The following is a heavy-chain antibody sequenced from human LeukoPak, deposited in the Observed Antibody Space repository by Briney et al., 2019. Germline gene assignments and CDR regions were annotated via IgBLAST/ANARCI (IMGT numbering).Heavy chain of an antibody. Sequence: GGSQKLSCAASGFTFSGSVMHWVSQASGKGLEWVGRIRRKPNNYATTYAASVQGRFTISRDDSKSTAYLQMNSLKTEDTAVYYCTRRGDLPPDAFDIWGQGTMVTVSS. CDR2: IRRKPNNYAT. CDR3: TRRGDLPPDAFDI. J-gene: IGHJ3*02. D-gene: IGHD3-16*01. CDR1: GFTFSGSV. V-gene: IGHV3-73*01.